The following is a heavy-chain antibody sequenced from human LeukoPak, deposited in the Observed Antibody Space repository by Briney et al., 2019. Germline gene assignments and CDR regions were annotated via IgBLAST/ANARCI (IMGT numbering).Heavy chain of an antibody. CDR3: ARSSSWIIGRVWFDP. J-gene: IGHJ5*02. CDR2: INHSGST. V-gene: IGHV4-34*01. D-gene: IGHD6-13*01. CDR1: GGSFSGYY. Sequence: SETLSLTCAVYGGSFSGYYWSWIRQPPGKGLEWIGEINHSGSTNYNPSLKSRVTISVDTSKNQFSLKLSSVTAADTAVYYCARSSSWIIGRVWFDPWGQGTLVTVSS.